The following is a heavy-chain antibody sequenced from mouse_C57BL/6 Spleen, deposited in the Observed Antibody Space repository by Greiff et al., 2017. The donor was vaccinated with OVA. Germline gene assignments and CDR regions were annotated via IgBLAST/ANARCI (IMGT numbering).Heavy chain of an antibody. J-gene: IGHJ2*01. V-gene: IGHV5-6*01. D-gene: IGHD1-1*01. CDR3: ARQITTVVDYFDY. CDR1: GFTFSSYG. CDR2: ISSGGSYT. Sequence: EVQGVESGGDLVKPGGSLKLSCAASGFTFSSYGMSWVRQTPDKRLEWVATISSGGSYTYYPDSVKGRFTISRDNAKNTLDLQMSSLKSEDTAMYYCARQITTVVDYFDYWGQGTTLTVSS.